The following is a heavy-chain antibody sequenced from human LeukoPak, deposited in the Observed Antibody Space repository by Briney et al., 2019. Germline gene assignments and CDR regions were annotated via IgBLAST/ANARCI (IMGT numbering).Heavy chain of an antibody. J-gene: IGHJ4*02. CDR1: GGSFSGYY. CDR2: INHSGST. D-gene: IGHD1-20*01. V-gene: IGHV4-34*01. Sequence: SETLSLTCAVYGGSFSGYYWSWIRQPPGKGLEWIGEINHSGSTNYNPSLKSRVTISVDTSKNQFSLKLSSVTAADTAVYYCARGLTGMGAWGQGTLVTVSS. CDR3: ARGLTGMGA.